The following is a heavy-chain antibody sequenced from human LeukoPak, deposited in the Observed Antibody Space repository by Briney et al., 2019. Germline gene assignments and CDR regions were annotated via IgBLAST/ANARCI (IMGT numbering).Heavy chain of an antibody. Sequence: GGSLRLSCAASGFTFSGYAMSWVRQAPGKWLEWVSAISGSGGSTYYADSVKGRFTISRDNSKNTLYLQMNSLRAEDTAVYYCAKTARSDYDFWSGFFDYWGQGTLVTVSS. CDR1: GFTFSGYA. CDR2: ISGSGGST. J-gene: IGHJ4*02. D-gene: IGHD3-3*01. V-gene: IGHV3-23*01. CDR3: AKTARSDYDFWSGFFDY.